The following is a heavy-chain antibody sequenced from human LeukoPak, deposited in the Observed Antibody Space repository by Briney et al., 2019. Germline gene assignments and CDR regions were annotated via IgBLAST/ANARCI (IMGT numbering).Heavy chain of an antibody. Sequence: GASVKVSCKVSGYTLTELSMHWVRQAPGKGLEWMGSFDPEDGETIYAQKFQGRVTMTEDTSTDTAYMELSSLRAEDTAVYYCAKDFSMRGYSYGYSYWGQGTLVTVSS. CDR2: FDPEDGET. CDR1: GYTLTELS. CDR3: AKDFSMRGYSYGYSY. D-gene: IGHD5-18*01. V-gene: IGHV1-24*01. J-gene: IGHJ4*02.